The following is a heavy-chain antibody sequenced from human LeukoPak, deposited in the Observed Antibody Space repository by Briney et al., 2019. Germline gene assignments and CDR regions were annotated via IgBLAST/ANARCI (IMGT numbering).Heavy chain of an antibody. CDR1: GFTVSSNY. D-gene: IGHD6-13*01. V-gene: IGHV3-53*01. CDR2: IYSGGST. CDR3: ATYSSSSPERYDWFDP. J-gene: IGHJ5*02. Sequence: GGSLRLSCAASGFTVSSNYMGWVRQAPGKGLEWVSVIYSGGSTYYADSVKGRFTISRDNSKNTLYLQMNSLRAEDTAVYYCATYSSSSPERYDWFDPWGQGTLVTVSS.